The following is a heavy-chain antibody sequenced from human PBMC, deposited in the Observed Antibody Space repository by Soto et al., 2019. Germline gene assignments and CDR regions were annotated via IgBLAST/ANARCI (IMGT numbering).Heavy chain of an antibody. D-gene: IGHD2-2*01. Sequence: PGESLKISCKGSGYSFTSYWISWVRQMPGKGLEWMGRIDPSDSYTNYSPSFQGHVTISADKSISTAYLQWSSLKASDTAMYYCARRRYCSSTSCNYYYYGMDVWGQGTTVTVSS. CDR1: GYSFTSYW. V-gene: IGHV5-10-1*01. CDR3: ARRRYCSSTSCNYYYYGMDV. CDR2: IDPSDSYT. J-gene: IGHJ6*02.